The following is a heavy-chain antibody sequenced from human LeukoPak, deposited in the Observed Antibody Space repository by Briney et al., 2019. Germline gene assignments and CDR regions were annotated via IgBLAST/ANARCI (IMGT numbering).Heavy chain of an antibody. CDR1: GGSISSYY. J-gene: IGHJ4*02. D-gene: IGHD3-3*01. CDR2: IYYRGST. CDR3: AREGVVKGYFDY. Sequence: TSETLSLTCTVSGGSISSYYWSWIRQPPGKGLEWIGYIYYRGSTNYNPSLKSRVTISLDTSKDQFSLKLSSVTAADTAVYYCAREGVVKGYFDYWGQGTLVTVSS. V-gene: IGHV4-59*01.